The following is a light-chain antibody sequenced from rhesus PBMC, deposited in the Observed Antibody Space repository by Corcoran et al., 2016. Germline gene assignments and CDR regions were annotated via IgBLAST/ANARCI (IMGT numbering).Light chain of an antibody. J-gene: IGKJ2*01. CDR1: QSLLHSGGKTY. Sequence: DIVMTQTPLSLPVTPGEPASISCRSSQSLLHSGGKTYLDWHLQKPGQSPQLLIYEVSHRASGVPERVRGNGSGTDFTLKISRVEAEDVGIYYCMQGIQLPYSFGQGTKVEIK. V-gene: IGKV2-90*01. CDR2: EVS. CDR3: MQGIQLPYS.